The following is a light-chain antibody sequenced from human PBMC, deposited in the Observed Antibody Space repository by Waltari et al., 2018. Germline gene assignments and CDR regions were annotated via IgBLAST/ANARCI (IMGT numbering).Light chain of an antibody. Sequence: QSVLTQPPSASGTPGQRVTISCSGSSSNIGSNTVNWYQQLPGTAPKLLIYSNNQRPTGVPDRFSGSKSGTSASLASSGLQAEDEADYYCAAWDDSLNGWVFGGATKLTVL. CDR1: SSNIGSNT. J-gene: IGLJ3*02. CDR3: AAWDDSLNGWV. CDR2: SNN. V-gene: IGLV1-44*01.